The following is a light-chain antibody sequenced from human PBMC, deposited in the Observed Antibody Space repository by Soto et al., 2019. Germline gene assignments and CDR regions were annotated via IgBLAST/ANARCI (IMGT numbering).Light chain of an antibody. CDR3: QHYDRYSGT. CDR2: DAS. J-gene: IGKJ1*01. CDR1: QSISTW. V-gene: IGKV1-5*01. Sequence: DIQLTQSPSTLTASVGLRVTITCRASQSISTWLAWYQQKQGKVPKLLISDASTLDSGVPSRFRGSGFGTEVNLTINSLQTDDFATYYCQHYDRYSGTFGQGTKVDIK.